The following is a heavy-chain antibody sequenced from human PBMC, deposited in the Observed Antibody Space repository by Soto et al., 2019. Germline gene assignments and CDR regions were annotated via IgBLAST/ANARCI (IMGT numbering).Heavy chain of an antibody. V-gene: IGHV4-4*02. D-gene: IGHD3-10*01. CDR2: IYHSWST. J-gene: IGHJ5*02. Sequence: SETLSLTCAVSGGSISSSNWWSWVRQPPGKGLEWIGEIYHSWSTNYNPSLKSRVTISVDKSKSQFSLKLSSVTAADTAVYYCATRFMVRGVIITSGWFDPWGQGTLVTVSS. CDR1: GGSISSSNW. CDR3: ATRFMVRGVIITSGWFDP.